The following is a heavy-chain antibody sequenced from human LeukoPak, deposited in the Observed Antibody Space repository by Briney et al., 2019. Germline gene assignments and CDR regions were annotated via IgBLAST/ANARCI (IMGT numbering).Heavy chain of an antibody. CDR2: INPNSGGT. CDR3: ARADVLRFLEWSQNWFDP. J-gene: IGHJ5*02. V-gene: IGHV1-2*04. Sequence: ASVKVSCKASGYTFTGYYMHWVRQAPGQGLEWMGWINPNSGGTNYAQKFQGWVTMTRDTSISTAYMELSSLRSEDTAVYYCARADVLRFLEWSQNWFDPWGQGTLVTVSS. CDR1: GYTFTGYY. D-gene: IGHD3-3*01.